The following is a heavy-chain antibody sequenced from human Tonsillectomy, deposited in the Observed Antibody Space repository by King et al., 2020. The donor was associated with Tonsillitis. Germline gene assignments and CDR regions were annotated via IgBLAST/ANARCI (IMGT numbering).Heavy chain of an antibody. D-gene: IGHD3-10*01. CDR1: GFTFSSHW. Sequence: VQLVESGGGLVQPGGSLRLSCAASGFTFSSHWMHWVRQAPGKGLVWVSRINNDGSRTDYEDSVKGRFTISRDNAKNTQYLQMNSLRAEDTAVYYCARDGMRGDACDIWGQGTMVTVSS. CDR3: ARDGMRGDACDI. V-gene: IGHV3-74*01. CDR2: INNDGSRT. J-gene: IGHJ3*02.